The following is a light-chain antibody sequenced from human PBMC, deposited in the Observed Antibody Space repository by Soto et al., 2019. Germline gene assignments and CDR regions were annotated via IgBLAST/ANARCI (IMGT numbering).Light chain of an antibody. J-gene: IGLJ3*02. CDR1: SSDVGSYNL. Sequence: QSVLTQPASVSGSPGQSITISCTGTSSDVGSYNLVSWYQQHPGKAPKLMIYEGSKRPSGVSNRFSGSKSGNTASLTISGLQAEYEADYYCCSYAGSWVFGGGTKVTVL. CDR2: EGS. V-gene: IGLV2-23*01. CDR3: CSYAGSWV.